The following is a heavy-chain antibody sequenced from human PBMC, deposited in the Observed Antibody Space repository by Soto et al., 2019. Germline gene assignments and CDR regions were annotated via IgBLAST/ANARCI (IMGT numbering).Heavy chain of an antibody. CDR1: GLTFSNYA. J-gene: IGHJ4*02. V-gene: IGHV3-23*01. Sequence: GPLGRPGATSGLTFSNYAMSWVRQAPGGGLEWVSSMSGSSSTTYYADSVRGRFTISRDRSKNTLYLQMSSLRAEDTALYYCAKNQERELPRVIDFWGQGTLVTVYS. CDR2: MSGSSSTT. CDR3: AKNQERELPRVIDF. D-gene: IGHD1-7*01.